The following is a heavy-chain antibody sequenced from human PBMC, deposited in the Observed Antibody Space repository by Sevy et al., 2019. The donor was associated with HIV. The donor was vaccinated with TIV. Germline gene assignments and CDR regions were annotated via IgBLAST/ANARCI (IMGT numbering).Heavy chain of an antibody. J-gene: IGHJ6*02. CDR3: ARRGAMDV. V-gene: IGHV3-53*01. D-gene: IGHD5-12*01. Sequence: MQLGGSLRLSCVASGFTVSGDYMNWIRQAPGKGLEWVSVISNDGYKYYADSVAGRFTASRDISQNIVYLQMHNLRVEDTAVYYCARRGAMDVWGQGTTVTVSS. CDR1: GFTVSGDY. CDR2: ISNDGYK.